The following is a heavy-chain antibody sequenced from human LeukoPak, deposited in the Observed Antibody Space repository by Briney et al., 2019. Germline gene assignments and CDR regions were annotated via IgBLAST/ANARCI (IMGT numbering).Heavy chain of an antibody. J-gene: IGHJ4*02. CDR1: GFTFSSYA. CDR3: APTSNRVGATPYYFDY. Sequence: HPGGSLRLSCAASGFTFSSYAMSWVRQAPGKGLEWVSAISGSGGSTYYADSVKGRFTISRDNSKNTLYLQMNSLRAEDTAVYYCAPTSNRVGATPYYFDYWGQGTLVTVSS. V-gene: IGHV3-23*01. CDR2: ISGSGGST. D-gene: IGHD1-26*01.